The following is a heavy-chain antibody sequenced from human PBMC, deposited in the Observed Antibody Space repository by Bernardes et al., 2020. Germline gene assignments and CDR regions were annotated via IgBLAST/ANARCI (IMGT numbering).Heavy chain of an antibody. CDR3: AYTSHCSSTSCYSGSDAFDI. J-gene: IGHJ3*02. D-gene: IGHD2-2*01. CDR2: IYHSGST. CDR1: GGSISSSNW. V-gene: IGHV4-4*02. Sequence: SETLSLTCAVSGGSISSSNWWSWVRQPPGKGLEWIGEIYHSGSTNYNPSLKSRVTISVDKSKNQFSLKLSSVTAADTAVYYCAYTSHCSSTSCYSGSDAFDIWGKGKMVTVSS.